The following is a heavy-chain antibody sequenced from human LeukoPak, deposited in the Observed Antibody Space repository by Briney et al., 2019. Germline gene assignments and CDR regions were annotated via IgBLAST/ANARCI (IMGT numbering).Heavy chain of an antibody. CDR2: ISRSSSSM. D-gene: IGHD4-17*01. CDR1: GFTFSSYS. CDR3: VRGATVTSPFDY. Sequence: GGSLILSCAASGFTFSSYSMNWVRQAPGKGLEWLSYISRSSSSMYYADSVKGRFTISRDNAKNSLYLQMNSLRDEDTAVYYCVRGATVTSPFDYWGQGTLVTVSS. V-gene: IGHV3-48*02. J-gene: IGHJ4*02.